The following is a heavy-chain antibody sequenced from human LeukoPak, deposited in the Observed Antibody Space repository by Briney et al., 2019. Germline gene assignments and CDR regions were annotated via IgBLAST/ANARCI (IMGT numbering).Heavy chain of an antibody. CDR1: GFTFSSYE. CDR3: ARMFYYHSSGYLYYFDY. Sequence: GGSLRLSCAASGFTFSSYEMNWVRQAPGKGLEWVSYISTSGSTLYYADSVKGRFTISRDNAKNSLYLQMNSLRAEDTAVYYCARMFYYHSSGYLYYFDYWGQGTLVTVSS. V-gene: IGHV3-48*03. CDR2: ISTSGSTL. D-gene: IGHD3-22*01. J-gene: IGHJ4*02.